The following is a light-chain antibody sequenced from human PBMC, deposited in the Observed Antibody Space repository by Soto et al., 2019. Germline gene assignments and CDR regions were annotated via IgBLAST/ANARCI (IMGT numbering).Light chain of an antibody. Sequence: EIVLTQSPGTLSLSPGERATLSCRASQSVSSSYLAWYQQKPGQAPMLLIYGASSRATGIPDRFSGSGSGTDFTLTISRLEPEDFAVYYCQQYGSSPPLFTFGPGTKVDIK. CDR3: QQYGSSPPLFT. CDR2: GAS. CDR1: QSVSSSY. V-gene: IGKV3-20*01. J-gene: IGKJ3*01.